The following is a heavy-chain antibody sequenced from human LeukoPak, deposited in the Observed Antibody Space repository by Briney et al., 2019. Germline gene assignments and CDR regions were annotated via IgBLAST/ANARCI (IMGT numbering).Heavy chain of an antibody. CDR2: IAPADDS. J-gene: IGHJ5*01. CDR3: ARGGYRSSSTGIDS. D-gene: IGHD6-13*01. Sequence: PPGGSLRLSCAASGFTFSTYDMHWVRQAAGQPLEWVSGIAPADDSYYADSVKGRFTISREDAKNSLYLQMNNLTPGDTAVYYCARGGYRSSSTGIDSWGQGTLVIVST. CDR1: GFTFSTYD. V-gene: IGHV3-13*01.